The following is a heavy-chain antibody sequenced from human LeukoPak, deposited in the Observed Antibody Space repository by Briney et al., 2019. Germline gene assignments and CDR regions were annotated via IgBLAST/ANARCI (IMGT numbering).Heavy chain of an antibody. J-gene: IGHJ6*03. V-gene: IGHV4-4*07. CDR1: AASISSSY. CDR3: ARLGYSSSSTGYYYYMDV. CDR2: IYISGTT. D-gene: IGHD6-6*01. Sequence: SQTLSLTCTVSAASISSSYWSWVRHPAGNGLEWIGRIYISGTTSYHPSLKGPASISVEKSKNQLALKVSSVNAADTAVYYCARLGYSSSSTGYYYYMDVWGKGTTVTVSS.